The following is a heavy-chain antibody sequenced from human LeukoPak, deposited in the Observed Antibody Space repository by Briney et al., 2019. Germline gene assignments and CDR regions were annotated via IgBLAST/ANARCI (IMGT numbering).Heavy chain of an antibody. J-gene: IGHJ4*02. D-gene: IGHD2-15*01. CDR2: IYYSGST. Sequence: SQTLSLTCTVSGGSISSGDYYWSWIRQPPGKGLEWIGYIYYSGSTYYNPSLKSRVTISVDTSKNQFSLKLSSVTAADTAVYYCARVRGGVVAALLDYWGQGTLVTVSS. CDR1: GGSISSGDYY. CDR3: ARVRGGVVAALLDY. V-gene: IGHV4-30-4*01.